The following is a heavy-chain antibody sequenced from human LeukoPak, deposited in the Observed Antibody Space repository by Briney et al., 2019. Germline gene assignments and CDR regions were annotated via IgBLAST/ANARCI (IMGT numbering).Heavy chain of an antibody. V-gene: IGHV3-23*01. CDR2: IIGSSGST. CDR1: GFSFNNYA. CDR3: AGGSSSGLFDY. D-gene: IGHD6-6*01. Sequence: GGSLRLSCVASGFSFNNYAMNWVRQAPGKGLEWVSLIIGSSGSTFYADSVKGRFTISRDKSKNTLYLQMNSLRAEDTAVYYWAGGSSSGLFDYWGQGTLVPVSS. J-gene: IGHJ4*02.